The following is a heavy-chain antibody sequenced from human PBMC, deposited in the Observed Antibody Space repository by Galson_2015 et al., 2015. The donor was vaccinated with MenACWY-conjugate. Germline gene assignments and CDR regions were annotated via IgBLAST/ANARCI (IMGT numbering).Heavy chain of an antibody. CDR1: GFTFSSYW. CDR3: ARDPDSGYVYVLDY. D-gene: IGHD5-12*01. V-gene: IGHV3-74*01. J-gene: IGHJ4*02. CDR2: INRDDSTI. Sequence: SLRLSCAASGFTFSSYWMYWVRHAPGKGLEWVAHINRDDSTINYAESVKGRFTISRDNAKNMLYLQMDSLRVEDTAVYYCARDPDSGYVYVLDYWGQGTLVTVSS.